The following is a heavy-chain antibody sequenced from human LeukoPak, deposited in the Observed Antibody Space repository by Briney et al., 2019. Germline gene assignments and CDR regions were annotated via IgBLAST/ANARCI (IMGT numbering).Heavy chain of an antibody. J-gene: IGHJ4*02. V-gene: IGHV1-2*02. D-gene: IGHD6-13*01. Sequence: ASAKVSCKASGYTFTGYYMHWVRQAPGQGLEWMGWINPYSGGTNYAQKLQGRVTMTRDTSISIAYMELSSLRSDDTAVFYCARGGQQLVRWREEQLDYWGQGTLVTVSS. CDR2: INPYSGGT. CDR1: GYTFTGYY. CDR3: ARGGQQLVRWREEQLDY.